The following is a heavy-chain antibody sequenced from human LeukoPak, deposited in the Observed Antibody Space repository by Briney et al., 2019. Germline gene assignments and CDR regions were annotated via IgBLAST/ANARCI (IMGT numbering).Heavy chain of an antibody. CDR1: GGSISSSSYY. J-gene: IGHJ4*02. Sequence: SETLSLTCTVSGGSISSSSYYWGWIRQPPGKGLEWIGSIYYSGSTYYNPSLKSRVSISIDTSQNQFSLRLSSVTAADTAVYYCARERSHGDYSYWGQGTLVTVSS. V-gene: IGHV4-39*07. CDR2: IYYSGST. CDR3: ARERSHGDYSY. D-gene: IGHD4-17*01.